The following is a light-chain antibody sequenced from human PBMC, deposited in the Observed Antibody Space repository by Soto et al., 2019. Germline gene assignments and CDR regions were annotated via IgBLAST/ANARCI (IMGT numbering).Light chain of an antibody. CDR1: SSNIGSNY. CDR3: AAWDDTLSGVV. V-gene: IGLV1-47*01. Sequence: QAVVTQPPSASGTPGQRVTISCSGSSSNIGSNYVYWYQQLPGTAPKLLIYRNNHRPSGVPDRFSGSKSGTSASLAISGRRSEDEADYYCAAWDDTLSGVVFGGGTKLTVL. J-gene: IGLJ2*01. CDR2: RNN.